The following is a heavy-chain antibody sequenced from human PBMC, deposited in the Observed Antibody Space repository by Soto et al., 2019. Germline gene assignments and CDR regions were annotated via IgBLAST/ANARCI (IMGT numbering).Heavy chain of an antibody. V-gene: IGHV1-18*01. CDR3: ARDSVRIGSYSGY. D-gene: IGHD1-26*01. CDR1: GYTFSTNG. J-gene: IGHJ4*02. Sequence: EASVKVSCKASGYTFSTNGIAWVRQAPGEGLEWVGWSSAYNGNTNYAQKFQGRVTMITDTSTSTAYMELRSLTSDDTAVYYCARDSVRIGSYSGYWGQGTLVTVSS. CDR2: SSAYNGNT.